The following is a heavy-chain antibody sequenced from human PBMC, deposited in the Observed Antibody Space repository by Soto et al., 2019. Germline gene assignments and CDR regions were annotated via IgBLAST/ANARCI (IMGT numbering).Heavy chain of an antibody. CDR1: GGSISSGGYY. Sequence: ASETLSLTCTVSGGSISSGGYYWSWIRQHPGKGLEWIGYIYYSGSTYYNPSLKSRVTISVDTSKNQFSLKLSSVTAADTAVYYCARDRVVVPAISDCCYGMDVWGQGTKITVSS. CDR3: ARDRVVVPAISDCCYGMDV. J-gene: IGHJ6*02. V-gene: IGHV4-31*03. D-gene: IGHD2-21*02. CDR2: IYYSGST.